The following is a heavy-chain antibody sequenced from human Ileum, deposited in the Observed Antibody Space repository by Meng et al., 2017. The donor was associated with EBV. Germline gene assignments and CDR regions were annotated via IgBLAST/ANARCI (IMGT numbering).Heavy chain of an antibody. D-gene: IGHD6-6*01. J-gene: IGHJ4*02. CDR2: INHSGST. CDR1: GGSFSGYY. CDR3: ARGRSKGREGLVH. Sequence: QRPLQQWCVGLLKPSETLSLTCVVSGGSFSGYYWSWIRQPPGKGLEWIGEINHSGSTNYNPSLKSRVTISVDTSKNKFSLKLSSVTAADTAVYYCARGRSKGREGLVHWGQGTLVTVSS. V-gene: IGHV4-34*01.